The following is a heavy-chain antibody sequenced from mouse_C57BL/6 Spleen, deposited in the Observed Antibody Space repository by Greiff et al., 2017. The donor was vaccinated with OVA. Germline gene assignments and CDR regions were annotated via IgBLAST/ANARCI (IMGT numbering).Heavy chain of an antibody. D-gene: IGHD1-1*01. J-gene: IGHJ3*01. Sequence: QVQLQQSGPELVKPGASVKISCKASGYAFSSSWMNWVKQRPGQGLEWIGRIYPGDGDTNYNGKFKGKATLTADKSSSTAYMQLSSLTSEDSAVYFCARDWNYGSITFAYWGQGTLVTVSA. CDR2: IYPGDGDT. V-gene: IGHV1-82*01. CDR1: GYAFSSSW. CDR3: ARDWNYGSITFAY.